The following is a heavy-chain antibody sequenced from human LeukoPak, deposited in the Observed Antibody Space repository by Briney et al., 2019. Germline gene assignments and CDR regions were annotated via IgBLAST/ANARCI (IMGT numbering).Heavy chain of an antibody. CDR2: IYYTGNT. J-gene: IGHJ4*02. V-gene: IGHV4-39*01. Sequence: SETLSLTCTVSGISISSSNSYWGWIRQPPGKGLEWIGSIYYTGNTYYNASLKSRVTISIDTSKNQFSLKLSSVTAADTAVYYCARHHSGSYSYFDYWGQGTLVTVSS. D-gene: IGHD1-26*01. CDR3: ARHHSGSYSYFDY. CDR1: GISISSSNSY.